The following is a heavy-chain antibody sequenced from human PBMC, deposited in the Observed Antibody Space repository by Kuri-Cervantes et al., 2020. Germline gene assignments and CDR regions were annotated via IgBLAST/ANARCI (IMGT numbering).Heavy chain of an antibody. D-gene: IGHD6-19*01. CDR1: GDSISSGYY. Sequence: ESLKISCAVSGDSISSGYYWGWIRQPPGKGLEWIGNIYHSGSTYYNPSLKSRVTISVDTSKNQFSLKLSSVTAADTAVYYCATYSNGWYSGLDYWGQGTLVTVSS. CDR2: IYHSGST. V-gene: IGHV4-38-2*01. J-gene: IGHJ4*02. CDR3: ATYSNGWYSGLDY.